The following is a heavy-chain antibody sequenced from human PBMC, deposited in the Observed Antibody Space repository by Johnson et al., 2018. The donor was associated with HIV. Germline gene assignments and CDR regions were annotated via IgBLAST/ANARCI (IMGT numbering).Heavy chain of an antibody. CDR3: ARDLGTNWGRYDAFDI. V-gene: IGHV3-66*01. J-gene: IGHJ3*02. CDR1: GFTVSSNY. D-gene: IGHD7-27*01. CDR2: IYSGGST. Sequence: VQLVESGGGLVQPGGSLRLSCAASGFTVSSNYMSWVRQAPGKGLEWVSVIYSGGSTYYADSVKGRFTISRDNAKNSLYLQMNSLRAEDTAVYYCARDLGTNWGRYDAFDIWGQGTMVTVSS.